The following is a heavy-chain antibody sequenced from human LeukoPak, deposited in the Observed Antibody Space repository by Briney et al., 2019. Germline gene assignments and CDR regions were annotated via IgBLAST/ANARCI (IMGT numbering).Heavy chain of an antibody. J-gene: IGHJ4*02. D-gene: IGHD5-18*01. CDR1: GFTFSSYA. CDR2: ISGSGGST. Sequence: GGSLRLSCAASGFTFSSYAMSWVRQAPGKGLEWVSGISGSGGSTYYADSVKGRFTISRDNSKNTLYLQMNSLRAEDTAVYYCAKECASGYSYGYIDYWGQGTLVTVSS. CDR3: AKECASGYSYGYIDY. V-gene: IGHV3-23*01.